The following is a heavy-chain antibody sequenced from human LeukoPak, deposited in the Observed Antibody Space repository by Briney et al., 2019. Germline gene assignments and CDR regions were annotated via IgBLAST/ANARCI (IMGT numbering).Heavy chain of an antibody. CDR3: ARDNSVGDTAWWFDP. V-gene: IGHV1-2*02. CDR2: IRPNSGGT. D-gene: IGHD1-26*01. CDR1: GYTFGAYY. Sequence: GASVKVSCKASGYTFGAYYMYWVRQAPGQGLEWMGWIRPNSGGTNYTQKFQGRVTMTRDTSINTAYMELSRLTSDDTAVYYCARDNSVGDTAWWFDPWGQGTLVTVSS. J-gene: IGHJ5*02.